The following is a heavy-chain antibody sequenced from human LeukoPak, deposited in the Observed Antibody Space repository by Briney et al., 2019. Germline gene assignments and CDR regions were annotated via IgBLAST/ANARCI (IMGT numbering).Heavy chain of an antibody. CDR1: GFSFRDYA. CDR2: VWCGGDTT. D-gene: IGHD3-16*01. Sequence: GGSLRLSCAASGFSFRDYAMHWVRQAPGKGLEWVAVVWCGGDTTVYSDSLKGRFTISRDDSKNSLFLQMDSLTVDDTAVYSCVRAYCDVPTCQGRDPFDVWGQGTMVIVSS. CDR3: VRAYCDVPTCQGRDPFDV. V-gene: IGHV3-30*04. J-gene: IGHJ3*01.